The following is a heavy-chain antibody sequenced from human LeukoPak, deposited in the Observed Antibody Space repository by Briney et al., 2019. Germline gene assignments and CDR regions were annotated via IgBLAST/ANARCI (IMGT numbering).Heavy chain of an antibody. CDR3: AKKTRHYYDSSGYLGQFSIDY. CDR1: GGTFSSYA. D-gene: IGHD3-22*01. V-gene: IGHV3-23*01. CDR2: ISGSGGST. J-gene: IGHJ4*02. Sequence: SCKASGGTFSSYAMSWVRQAPGKGLEWVSAISGSGGSTYYADSVKGRFTISRDNSKNTLYLQMNSLRAEDTAVYYCAKKTRHYYDSSGYLGQFSIDYWGQGTLVTVSS.